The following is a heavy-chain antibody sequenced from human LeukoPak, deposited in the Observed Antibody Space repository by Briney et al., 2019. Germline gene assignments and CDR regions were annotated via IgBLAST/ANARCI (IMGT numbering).Heavy chain of an antibody. Sequence: GGSLRLSCAAAGFTVNDNYVTWVRQAPGKGLECVSVIYSGDSTYYADSVKGRFTISRDNSKNTLYLQMNSLRAEDTAIYYCARVNKGHYLDYWGKGTLVTVSS. V-gene: IGHV3-53*01. J-gene: IGHJ4*02. CDR2: IYSGDST. CDR1: GFTVNDNY. D-gene: IGHD1/OR15-1a*01. CDR3: ARVNKGHYLDY.